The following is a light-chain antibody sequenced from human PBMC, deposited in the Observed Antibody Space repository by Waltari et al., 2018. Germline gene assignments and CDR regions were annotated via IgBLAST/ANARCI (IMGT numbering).Light chain of an antibody. CDR1: SSDVGGYNC. J-gene: IGLJ3*02. V-gene: IGLV2-14*01. Sequence: QSALTPPASVSGSAGEWITISCTATSSDVGGYNCYSWYQQHPRKVPKFLTSDVSNRPSGVSIRFSGSKSVNTAALTISSLHADDAYDYYCSSIPRRGTCVIGCWTQPSVL. CDR2: DVS. CDR3: SSIPRRGTCV.